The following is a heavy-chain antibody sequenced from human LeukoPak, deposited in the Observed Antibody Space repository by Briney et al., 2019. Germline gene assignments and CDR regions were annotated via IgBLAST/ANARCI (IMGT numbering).Heavy chain of an antibody. D-gene: IGHD4-17*01. CDR2: VSSSGSTI. J-gene: IGHJ4*02. Sequence: GGSLRLSCAASGFTFSDYYMSWIRQAPGKGLEWVSYVSSSGSTIVYADSVKGRFTVSRDNAKNSMFLQMNSLRAEDTAVYYCARERRLRETDSWGQGTLVTVSS. CDR3: ARERRLRETDS. CDR1: GFTFSDYY. V-gene: IGHV3-11*01.